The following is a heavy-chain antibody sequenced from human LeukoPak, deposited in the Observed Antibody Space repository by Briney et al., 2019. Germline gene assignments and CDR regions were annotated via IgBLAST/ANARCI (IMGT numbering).Heavy chain of an antibody. V-gene: IGHV3-7*01. D-gene: IGHD2-2*01. Sequence: GGSLRLSCAASGFTFSSYWMSWVRQAPGKGLEWVANIKEDGSDKYYVDSMRGRFTISRDNTKNSLYLQMNGLRADDTAVYYCAREIPGAMNAFDIWGQGTMVTVSS. CDR1: GFTFSSYW. CDR2: IKEDGSDK. CDR3: AREIPGAMNAFDI. J-gene: IGHJ3*02.